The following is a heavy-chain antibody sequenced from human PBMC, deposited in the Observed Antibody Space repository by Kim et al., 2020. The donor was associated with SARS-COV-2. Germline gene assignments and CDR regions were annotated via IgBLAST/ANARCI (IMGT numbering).Heavy chain of an antibody. CDR1: GYSFRDHW. J-gene: IGHJ6*02. Sequence: GESLKISCKAYGYSFRDHWIGWVRQMSGKGLEWMGVVWPGDSDTRYSPSFQGHVTISADKSINTAYLQWSSLTASDTATYYCARPGGSDYYYYYGTDVWGQGTTVTVSS. D-gene: IGHD2-15*01. V-gene: IGHV5-51*01. CDR3: ARPGGSDYYYYYGTDV. CDR2: VWPGDSDT.